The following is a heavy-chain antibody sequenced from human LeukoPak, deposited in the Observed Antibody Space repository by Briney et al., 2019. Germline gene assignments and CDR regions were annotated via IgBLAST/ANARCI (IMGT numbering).Heavy chain of an antibody. CDR3: ARERITMVRGVDY. J-gene: IGHJ4*02. V-gene: IGHV4-30-2*04. D-gene: IGHD3-10*01. Sequence: SRVTISVDTSKNQFSLKLSSVTAADTAVYYCARERITMVRGVDYWGQGTLVTVSS.